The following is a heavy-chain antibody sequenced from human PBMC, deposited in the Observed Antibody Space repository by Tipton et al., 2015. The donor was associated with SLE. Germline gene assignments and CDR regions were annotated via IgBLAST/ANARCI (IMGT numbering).Heavy chain of an antibody. D-gene: IGHD1-7*01. J-gene: IGHJ3*02. CDR1: GGSIYSGGYY. V-gene: IGHV4-31*03. CDR2: IYYTGSA. Sequence: TLSLTCTVSGGSIYSGGYYWSWIRQRPGKGLEWIGYIYYTGSAYYNPSLKSRLIISVDTSKSHFSLSLNSVTATDTAMYYCARGGITATTYSFDIWGQGAMVTVSS. CDR3: ARGGITATTYSFDI.